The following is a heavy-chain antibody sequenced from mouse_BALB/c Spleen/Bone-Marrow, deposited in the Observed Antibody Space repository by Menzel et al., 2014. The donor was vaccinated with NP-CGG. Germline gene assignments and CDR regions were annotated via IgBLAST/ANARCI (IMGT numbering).Heavy chain of an antibody. Sequence: QSECGAGLVKPGGALNFCFAESVFTFSDFYMHWVRQTLDKTLAWDATISDGSSYTYYPDSVKGRFTISRDNAKNNLYLQMSSLKSEDTAVYYCVLRWYAYWGQGTLLTDSA. CDR2: ISDGSSYT. CDR1: VFTFSDFY. CDR3: VLRWYAY. V-gene: IGHV5-4*02. D-gene: IGHD1-1*01. J-gene: IGHJ3*01.